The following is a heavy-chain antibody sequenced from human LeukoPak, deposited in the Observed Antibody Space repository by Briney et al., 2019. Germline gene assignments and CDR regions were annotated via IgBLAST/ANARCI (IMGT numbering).Heavy chain of an antibody. V-gene: IGHV3-30-3*01. Sequence: PGGSLRLSCAASGFTFSSYAMHWVRQAPGKGLEWVAVISYDGSNKYYADSVKGRFTISRDNSKNTLYLQMNSLRSEDTAVYYCARDDRGDYWGQGTLVTVSS. CDR1: GFTFSSYA. CDR3: ARDDRGDY. CDR2: ISYDGSNK. J-gene: IGHJ4*02.